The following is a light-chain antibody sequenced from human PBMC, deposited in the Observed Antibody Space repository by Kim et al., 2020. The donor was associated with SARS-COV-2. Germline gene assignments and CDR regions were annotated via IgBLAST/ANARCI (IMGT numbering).Light chain of an antibody. CDR3: QQRAKWPPVT. J-gene: IGKJ4*01. CDR1: QSVNSQ. CDR2: DAS. Sequence: APWERAPHTCRASQSVNSQLAWYQQSPGQAPRLLIYDASNRATGTPARFSGSGSGTDFTLTISSLEPEDFAVYYCQQRAKWPPVTFGGGTKVDIK. V-gene: IGKV3-11*01.